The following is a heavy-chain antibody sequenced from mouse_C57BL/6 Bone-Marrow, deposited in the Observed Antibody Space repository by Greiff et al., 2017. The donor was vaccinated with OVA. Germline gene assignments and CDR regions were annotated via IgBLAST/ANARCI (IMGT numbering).Heavy chain of an antibody. CDR3: ARSDYYGQYFDY. J-gene: IGHJ2*01. CDR1: GYTFTSYW. CDR2: IDPSDSET. V-gene: IGHV1-52*01. D-gene: IGHD1-1*01. Sequence: QVQLQQPGAELVRPGSSVKLSCKASGYTFTSYWMHWVKQRPIQGLEWIGNIDPSDSETHYNQKFKDKATLTVDKSSSTAYMQLSSLTSEDSAVYYCARSDYYGQYFDYWGQGTTLTVSS.